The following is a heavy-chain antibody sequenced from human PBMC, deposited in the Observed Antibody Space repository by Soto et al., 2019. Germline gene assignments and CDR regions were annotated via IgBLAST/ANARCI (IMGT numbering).Heavy chain of an antibody. J-gene: IGHJ4*02. CDR1: GFTFSSYA. V-gene: IGHV3-23*01. CDR3: AKPGREAMVFFDY. CDR2: ISGSGGST. D-gene: IGHD5-18*01. Sequence: EVQLLESGGGLVQPGGSLRLSCAASGFTFSSYAMSWVRQPPGKGRERVSAISGSGGSTYYADSVKGRFTISRDNSKNTLYLQMNSLRAEDTAVYYCAKPGREAMVFFDYSGQGTLVTVSS.